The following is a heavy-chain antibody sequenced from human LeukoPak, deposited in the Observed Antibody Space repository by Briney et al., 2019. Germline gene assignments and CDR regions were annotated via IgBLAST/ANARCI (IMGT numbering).Heavy chain of an antibody. D-gene: IGHD1-26*01. V-gene: IGHV4-39*01. J-gene: IGHJ4*02. CDR2: IYYSGST. CDR3: ASHHSGSYSYYFDY. CDR1: GGSISSSSYY. Sequence: PSETLSLTCTVSGGSISSSSYYWGWIRQPPGKGLEWIGSIYYSGSTYYNPSLKSRVTISVDTSKNQFSLKLSSVTAADTAVYYCASHHSGSYSYYFDYWGQGTLVTVSS.